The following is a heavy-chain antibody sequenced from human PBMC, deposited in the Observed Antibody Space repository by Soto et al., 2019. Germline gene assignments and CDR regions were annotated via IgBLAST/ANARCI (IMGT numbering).Heavy chain of an antibody. J-gene: IGHJ4*02. Sequence: LSLTCTVSGGSINTFYWSWVRQPAGKGLEWIGRIFSSGSTSSNPSLESRVAMSVDTSKNHFSLNLSSVTAADMAVYYCAREGSYSAYNFAHGIQLWSFDFWGQGALVTVSS. V-gene: IGHV4-4*07. CDR1: GGSINTFY. D-gene: IGHD5-12*01. CDR2: IFSSGST. CDR3: AREGSYSAYNFAHGIQLWSFDF.